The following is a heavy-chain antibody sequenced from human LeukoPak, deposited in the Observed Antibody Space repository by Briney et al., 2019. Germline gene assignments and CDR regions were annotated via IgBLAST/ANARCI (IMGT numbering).Heavy chain of an antibody. CDR2: IIPILGIA. J-gene: IGHJ5*02. V-gene: IGHV1-69*04. D-gene: IGHD2-15*01. Sequence: GASVKVSCKASGGSFSSYAISWVRQAPRQGLGWMGRIIPILGIANYAQKFQGRVTITADKSTSTAYMELSSLRSEDTAVYYCARDAPDIVVVVAAHGGNWSDPWGQGTLVTVSS. CDR1: GGSFSSYA. CDR3: ARDAPDIVVVVAAHGGNWSDP.